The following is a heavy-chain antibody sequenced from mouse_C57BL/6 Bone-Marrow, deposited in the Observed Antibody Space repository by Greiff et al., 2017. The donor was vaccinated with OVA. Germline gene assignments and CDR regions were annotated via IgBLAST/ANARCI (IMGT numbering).Heavy chain of an antibody. CDR2: INPSTGGT. Sequence: EVKLQQSGPELVKPGASVKISCKASGYSFTGYYLNWVKQSPETSLEWIGEINPSTGGTTYNQKFKAKATLTVDKSSSTAYMQLKSLTSEDSAVYYCARRGMGYWGQGTSVTVSS. CDR1: GYSFTGYY. CDR3: ARRGMGY. V-gene: IGHV1-42*01. J-gene: IGHJ4*01.